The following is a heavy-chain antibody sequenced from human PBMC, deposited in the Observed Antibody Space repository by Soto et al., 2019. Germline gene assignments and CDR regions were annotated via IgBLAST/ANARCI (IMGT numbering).Heavy chain of an antibody. D-gene: IGHD5-12*01. Sequence: GGSLRLSCTVSGFTFSNYDMSWVRQTPGKGLEWVSSISDSGGSRYYAESVKGRFTISRDNSDNALYLQMDALRAEDTAVYSCARHHRYRGHGYEFWGQGTLVTVSS. CDR2: ISDSGGSR. CDR3: ARHHRYRGHGYEF. J-gene: IGHJ4*02. CDR1: GFTFSNYD. V-gene: IGHV3-23*01.